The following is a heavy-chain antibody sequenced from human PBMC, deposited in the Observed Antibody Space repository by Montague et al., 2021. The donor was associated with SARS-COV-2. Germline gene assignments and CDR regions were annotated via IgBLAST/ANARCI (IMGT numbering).Heavy chain of an antibody. D-gene: IGHD3-10*01. Sequence: SLRLSCAASGFTFSSYAMSWVRQAPGKGREWVSVIYSGDYNTFYADSVKGRFTSSRDNSNNTLFLQMNRLRAEYTAVYYCARSDYDLGMDYFHYWGQGTLVTVSS. V-gene: IGHV3-23*03. CDR3: ARSDYDLGMDYFHY. J-gene: IGHJ4*02. CDR2: IYSGDYNT. CDR1: GFTFSSYA.